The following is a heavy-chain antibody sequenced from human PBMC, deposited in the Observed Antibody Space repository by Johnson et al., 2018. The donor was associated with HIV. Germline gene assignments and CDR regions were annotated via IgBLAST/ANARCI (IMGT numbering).Heavy chain of an antibody. CDR2: TRNKAHSYTT. Sequence: LLVESGGGVVQPGRSLRLSCAASGFTFTDHYMDWVRQAPGKGLELVGRTRNKAHSYTTEYAASVKGRFTISRDDSKNSLYLQMNSLRAEDTAVYYCATFGGGSFHAFDIWGQGTMVTVSS. CDR3: ATFGGGSFHAFDI. V-gene: IGHV3-72*01. CDR1: GFTFTDHY. D-gene: IGHD1-26*01. J-gene: IGHJ3*02.